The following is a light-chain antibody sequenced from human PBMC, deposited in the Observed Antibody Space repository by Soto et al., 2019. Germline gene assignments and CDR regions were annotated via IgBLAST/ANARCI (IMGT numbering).Light chain of an antibody. V-gene: IGKV3-20*01. CDR2: GAS. Sequence: EVVMRQSPGTLSVSPGEGATLSCRASQGIGDTLAWYQHKPGQTPRLLIYGASSRATGIPDRFSGSGSGTDFTLTISRLEPEDFALYYCQQYGTSLWTFGQGTKVDIK. CDR1: QGIGDT. CDR3: QQYGTSLWT. J-gene: IGKJ1*01.